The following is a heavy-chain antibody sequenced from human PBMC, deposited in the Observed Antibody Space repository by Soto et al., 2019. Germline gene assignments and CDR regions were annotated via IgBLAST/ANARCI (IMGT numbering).Heavy chain of an antibody. V-gene: IGHV3-53*01. CDR2: IYSGGST. CDR3: ARLVGATYFDY. CDR1: GFTVSSNY. Sequence: EVQLVESGGGLIQPGGSLRLSCAASGFTVSSNYMNWVRQAPGKGLEWVSVIYSGGSTYYTDSVKGRFTIYRDNSKNTLYLQRNSLRAEDTAVYYCARLVGATYFDYWGQGTLVTVSS. D-gene: IGHD1-26*01. J-gene: IGHJ4*02.